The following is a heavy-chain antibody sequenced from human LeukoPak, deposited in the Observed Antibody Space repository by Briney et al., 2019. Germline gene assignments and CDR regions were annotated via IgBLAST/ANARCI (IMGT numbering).Heavy chain of an antibody. Sequence: GGSLRLSCAASGFTFSSYAMSWVRQAPGKGLEWVSAISGSGGSTYYADSVKGRFTISRDNSKNTLYLQMNSLRAEDTAVYYCSKNEWLFRGFDPWGQGTLVTVSS. CDR3: SKNEWLFRGFDP. V-gene: IGHV3-23*01. J-gene: IGHJ5*02. D-gene: IGHD3-3*01. CDR1: GFTFSSYA. CDR2: ISGSGGST.